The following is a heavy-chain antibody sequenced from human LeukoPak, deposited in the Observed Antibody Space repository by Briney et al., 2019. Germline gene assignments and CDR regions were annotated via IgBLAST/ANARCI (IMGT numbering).Heavy chain of an antibody. J-gene: IGHJ4*02. CDR2: INPNSGGT. V-gene: IGHV1-2*02. Sequence: ASVKVSCKASGCTFTGYYMHWVRQAPGQGLEWMGWINPNSGGTNYAQKFQGRVTMSRDTSISTAYMELSRLRSDDTAVYYCARSRWELAIDYWGQGTLVTVSS. D-gene: IGHD1-26*01. CDR1: GCTFTGYY. CDR3: ARSRWELAIDY.